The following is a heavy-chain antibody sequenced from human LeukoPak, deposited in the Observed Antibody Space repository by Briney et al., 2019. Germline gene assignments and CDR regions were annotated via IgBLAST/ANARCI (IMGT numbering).Heavy chain of an antibody. J-gene: IGHJ4*02. CDR2: INPNSGGT. CDR1: EYTFTAHY. V-gene: IGHV1-2*04. D-gene: IGHD2-21*02. CDR3: ARVERGDCYADY. Sequence: ASVKVSCKPSEYTFTAHYMTWVPQAPGHGLEWMGWINPNSGGTNYAQKFQGWVTMTRDTSISTAYMELSRLRSDDTAVYYCARVERGDCYADYWGQGTLVTVSS.